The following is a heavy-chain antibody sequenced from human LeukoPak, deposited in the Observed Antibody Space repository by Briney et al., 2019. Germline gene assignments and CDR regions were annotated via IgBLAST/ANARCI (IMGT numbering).Heavy chain of an antibody. CDR3: ARGKIAADYYYYYMDV. D-gene: IGHD6-13*01. Sequence: PGGSLRLSCAAPGFTFSSYWMSWVRQAPGKGLEWVANIKQDGSEKYYVDSVKGRFTISRDNAKNSLYLQMNSLRAEDTAVYYCARGKIAADYYYYYMDVWGKGTTVTVSS. J-gene: IGHJ6*03. CDR2: IKQDGSEK. V-gene: IGHV3-7*01. CDR1: GFTFSSYW.